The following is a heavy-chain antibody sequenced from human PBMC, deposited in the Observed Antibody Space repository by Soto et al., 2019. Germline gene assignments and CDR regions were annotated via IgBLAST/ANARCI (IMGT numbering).Heavy chain of an antibody. Sequence: HPGGSLRLSCAASGFTFSSYSMNWVRQAPGKGLEWVSYISSSSSTIYYADSVKGRFTISRDNAKNSLYLQMNSLRDEDTAVYYCAREDILTGYGPSDAFDIWGQGTMVTVSS. CDR3: AREDILTGYGPSDAFDI. CDR2: ISSSSSTI. V-gene: IGHV3-48*02. J-gene: IGHJ3*02. CDR1: GFTFSSYS. D-gene: IGHD3-9*01.